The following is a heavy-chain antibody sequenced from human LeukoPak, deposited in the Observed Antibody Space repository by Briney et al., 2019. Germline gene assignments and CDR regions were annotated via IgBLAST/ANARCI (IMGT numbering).Heavy chain of an antibody. J-gene: IGHJ4*02. CDR1: GFTVSSTY. V-gene: IGHV3-53*01. CDR2: IYSAGST. CDR3: AKGHCTNGICWLD. D-gene: IGHD2-8*01. Sequence: GGSLRLSCAASGFTVSSTYISWVRQAPGKGLEWVSIIYSAGSTYYADSVKGRFTISRDNSKNTLYLQMNSLRAEDTAVYYCAKGHCTNGICWLDWGQGTLVTVSS.